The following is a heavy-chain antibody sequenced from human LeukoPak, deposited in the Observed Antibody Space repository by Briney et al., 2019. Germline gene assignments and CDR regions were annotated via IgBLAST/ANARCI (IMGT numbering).Heavy chain of an antibody. CDR2: ISSNGGST. CDR3: ARGGRGYCSSTSCYTDGSFDY. Sequence: GGSLRLSCAASGFTFSSYAIYWVRQAPGKGLEYVSAISSNGGSTYYANSVKGRFTISRDNSKNTLYLQMGSLRAEDMAVYFCARGGRGYCSSTSCYTDGSFDYWGQGTLVTVSS. J-gene: IGHJ4*02. D-gene: IGHD2-2*02. V-gene: IGHV3-64*01. CDR1: GFTFSSYA.